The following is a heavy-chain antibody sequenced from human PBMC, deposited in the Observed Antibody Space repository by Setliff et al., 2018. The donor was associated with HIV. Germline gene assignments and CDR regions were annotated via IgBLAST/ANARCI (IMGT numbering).Heavy chain of an antibody. CDR2: IRYDGSNK. CDR3: ARDRASWVELPDFDY. Sequence: PGGSLRLSCVASGFTFSSYGMYWVRQAPGKGLEWVAVIRYDGSNKYYADSVKGRVTISRDNAKSSLYLQMYSLRAEDTAVYYCARDRASWVELPDFDYWGQGTLVTVSS. J-gene: IGHJ4*02. CDR1: GFTFSSYG. V-gene: IGHV3-33*07. D-gene: IGHD1-7*01.